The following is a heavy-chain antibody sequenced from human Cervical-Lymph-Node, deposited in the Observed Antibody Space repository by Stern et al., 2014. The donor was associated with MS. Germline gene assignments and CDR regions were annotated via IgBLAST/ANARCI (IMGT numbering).Heavy chain of an antibody. Sequence: VQLLQSGAEVKKPGASVKVSCQASGYTFTSYDINWGRQATGQGLEWMGWMNPNSGNTGYAQKFQGRVTMTRNTSISTAYMELSSLRSEDTAVYYCARGDIVATITDYWGQGTLVTVSS. V-gene: IGHV1-8*01. CDR2: MNPNSGNT. CDR3: ARGDIVATITDY. D-gene: IGHD5-12*01. J-gene: IGHJ4*02. CDR1: GYTFTSYD.